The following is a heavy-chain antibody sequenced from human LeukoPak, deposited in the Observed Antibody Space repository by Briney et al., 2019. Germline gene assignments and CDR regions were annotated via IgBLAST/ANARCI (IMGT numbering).Heavy chain of an antibody. CDR2: INPNSGGT. J-gene: IGHJ4*02. CDR3: ARGHSSGWYVDY. V-gene: IGHV1-2*02. D-gene: IGHD6-19*01. CDR1: GYTFTGYY. Sequence: ASVKVSCKAAGYTFTGYYMHWVRQAPGQGLEWRGWINPNSGGTNYAQKFHGRVTMTRDTSISTAYMELSRLRSDDTAVYYCARGHSSGWYVDYWGQGTLVTVSS.